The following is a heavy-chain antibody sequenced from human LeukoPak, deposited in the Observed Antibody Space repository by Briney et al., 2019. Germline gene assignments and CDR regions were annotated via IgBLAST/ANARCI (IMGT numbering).Heavy chain of an antibody. D-gene: IGHD3-10*01. Sequence: PGGSLRLSCAASGFTFSDYYMSWIRRAPGKGLEWVANIKEDGSEIYYVDAVKGRFSISRDNAKTSLYLQMNNLSVADTAVYYCVTDQTGRHPYFFDYWGQGTLVTVSS. J-gene: IGHJ4*02. CDR2: IKEDGSEI. V-gene: IGHV3-7*01. CDR3: VTDQTGRHPYFFDY. CDR1: GFTFSDYY.